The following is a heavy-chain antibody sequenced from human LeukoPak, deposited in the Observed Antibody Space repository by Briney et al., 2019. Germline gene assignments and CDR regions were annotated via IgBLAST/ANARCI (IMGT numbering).Heavy chain of an antibody. CDR2: ICGSGDKT. D-gene: IGHD6-19*01. V-gene: IGHV3-23*01. J-gene: IGHJ4*02. CDR3: VRRGDASSGWGDHDF. Sequence: GGSLRLSCAASGFTFNRNAISCVRQAPGKGLEWVSTICGSGDKTFYADSVKGRFTISTDNSKNMVHLQMNSLTGEDTALYYCVRRGDASSGWGDHDFWGQGALVTVSS. CDR1: GFTFNRNA.